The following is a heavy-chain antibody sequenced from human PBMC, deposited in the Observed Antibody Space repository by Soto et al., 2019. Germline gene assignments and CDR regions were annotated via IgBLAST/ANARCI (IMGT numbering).Heavy chain of an antibody. CDR2: IYYSGST. CDR1: GGSISSSSYY. Sequence: SETLSLTCTVSGGSISSSSYYWGWIRQPPGKGLEWIGSIYYSGSTYYNPSLKSRVTISVDTSKNQFSLKLSSVTAADTAVYYCARLIGNSWLDSWGQGTLVNVSS. CDR3: ARLIGNSWLDS. V-gene: IGHV4-39*01. J-gene: IGHJ5*01.